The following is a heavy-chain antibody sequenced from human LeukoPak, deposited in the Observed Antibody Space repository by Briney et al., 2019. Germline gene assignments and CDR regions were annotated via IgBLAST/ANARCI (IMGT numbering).Heavy chain of an antibody. D-gene: IGHD6-13*01. V-gene: IGHV1-18*01. CDR3: ARDGNGIAAGGAFRPFDI. Sequence: ASVEVSCTASGYTFTNYVISWVRQAPGQGLEWMGWINAYNGNTNYAQNLQGRVTMTTDTSTSTAHMELRSLRSDDTAVYYCARDGNGIAAGGAFRPFDIWGQGTMVTVSS. CDR1: GYTFTNYV. J-gene: IGHJ3*02. CDR2: INAYNGNT.